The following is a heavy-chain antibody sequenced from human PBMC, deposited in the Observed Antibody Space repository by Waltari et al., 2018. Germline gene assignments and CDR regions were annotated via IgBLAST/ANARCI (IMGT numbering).Heavy chain of an antibody. V-gene: IGHV4-39*07. Sequence: QLQLQESGPGLVKPSETLSLTCTVSGGSISSSSYYWGWIRQPPGKGLDWIGSIYYSGSTNYNPSLKSRVTIAVDTSKNQFSLKLSSVTAADTAVYYCAREQYPRFGLDYFDYWGQGTLVTVSS. D-gene: IGHD2-2*01. CDR2: IYYSGST. CDR1: GGSISSSSYY. J-gene: IGHJ4*02. CDR3: AREQYPRFGLDYFDY.